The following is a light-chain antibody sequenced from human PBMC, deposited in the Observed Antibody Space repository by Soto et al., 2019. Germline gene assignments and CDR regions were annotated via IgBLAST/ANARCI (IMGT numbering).Light chain of an antibody. CDR3: AAWDDRLSGYV. Sequence: QSVLTQPPSVSGAPGQTVTISCTGSSSNIGAGFDVHWYQQLPGTAPKVLIYVNSQRPAGVPDRFSGSKSGTSASLAISGLRSEDEADYYCAAWDDRLSGYVFGSGTKVTVL. CDR2: VNS. V-gene: IGLV1-40*01. CDR1: SSNIGAGFD. J-gene: IGLJ1*01.